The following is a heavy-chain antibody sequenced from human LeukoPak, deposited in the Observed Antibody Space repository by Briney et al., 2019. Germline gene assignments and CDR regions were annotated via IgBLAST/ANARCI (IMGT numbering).Heavy chain of an antibody. J-gene: IGHJ4*02. Sequence: PSETLSLTCTVSGGSISNYYWSWIRQPPGKGLEWLGYVYNSGSTHYNPSLKSRVTISADTSKNQFSLNLTSVTAADTAVYYCARSGGTWSYNYWGQGTLVTVSS. CDR3: ARSGGTWSYNY. CDR1: GGSISNYY. V-gene: IGHV4-59*01. D-gene: IGHD1-26*01. CDR2: VYNSGST.